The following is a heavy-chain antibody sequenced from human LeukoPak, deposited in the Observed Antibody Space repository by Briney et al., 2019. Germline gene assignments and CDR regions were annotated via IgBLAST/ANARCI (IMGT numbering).Heavy chain of an antibody. J-gene: IGHJ4*02. CDR3: ANEIRPNDY. CDR1: GFDFSSHA. D-gene: IGHD4-17*01. CDR2: IGISGTKT. V-gene: IGHV3-23*01. Sequence: PGGSLRLSCAASGFDFSSHAMTWVRQAPGKGLEWASAIGISGTKTYYGDSVKGRFLISRDNSKNTLYLQMNSLRVEDTAVYFCANEIRPNDYWGQGTLVTVAS.